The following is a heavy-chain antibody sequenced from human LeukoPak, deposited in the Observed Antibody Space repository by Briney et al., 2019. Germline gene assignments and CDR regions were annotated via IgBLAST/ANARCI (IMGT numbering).Heavy chain of an antibody. CDR2: ITSIVTYI. V-gene: IGHV3-21*01. CDR1: GFTFNNYN. J-gene: IGHJ6*03. Sequence: PGGSLRLSCAASGFTFNNYNMNWVRQAPGKALEWFPSITSIVTYIFYADSVKGRFTISRDNAKNSLYLQMNSLGPEDTAVYYCARDPYSGNYGNYYYYYMDVWGKGTTVTISS. D-gene: IGHD1-26*01. CDR3: ARDPYSGNYGNYYYYYMDV.